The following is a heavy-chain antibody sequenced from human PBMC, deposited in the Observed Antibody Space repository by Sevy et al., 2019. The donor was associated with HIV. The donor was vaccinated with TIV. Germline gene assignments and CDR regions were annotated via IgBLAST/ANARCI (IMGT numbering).Heavy chain of an antibody. CDR3: ARRALGGPDI. Sequence: SETLSLTCTLSGGSFSDYYWTWIRQSPGKGLEWIGYIYRDGIVDYNPSLKSRVSILKDRSRSQLSLRLSSLTAADTAVYYCARRALGGPDIWGQGTMVTVSS. D-gene: IGHD6-25*01. CDR1: GGSFSDYY. J-gene: IGHJ3*02. CDR2: IYRDGIV. V-gene: IGHV4-59*01.